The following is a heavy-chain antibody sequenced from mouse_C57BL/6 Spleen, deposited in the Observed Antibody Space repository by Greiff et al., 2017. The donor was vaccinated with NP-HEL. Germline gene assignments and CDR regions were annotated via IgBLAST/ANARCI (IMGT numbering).Heavy chain of an antibody. Sequence: VQLQQPGAELVMPGASVKLSCKASGYTFTSYWMHWVKQRPGQGLEWIGEIDPSDSYTNYNQKFKGKSTLTVDKSSSTAYMQLSSLTSEDSAVYYCARGVYYYGGYYFDYWGQGTTLTVSS. D-gene: IGHD1-1*02. CDR3: ARGVYYYGGYYFDY. CDR1: GYTFTSYW. CDR2: IDPSDSYT. J-gene: IGHJ2*01. V-gene: IGHV1-69*01.